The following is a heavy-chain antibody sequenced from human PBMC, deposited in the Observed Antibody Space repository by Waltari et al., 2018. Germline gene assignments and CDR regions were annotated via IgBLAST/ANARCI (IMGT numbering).Heavy chain of an antibody. V-gene: IGHV3-23*01. Sequence: EVQLLESGGGLVQPGGSLRLSCAASGFIFSSYAMSWVRQSQGKGLEWVSAISGSSGSTYYADSVKGRFTISRDNSKNTLYLQMNSLRAEDTAVYYCAKRRMEVCSGGSCYSNYGMDVWGQGTTVTASS. CDR3: AKRRMEVCSGGSCYSNYGMDV. J-gene: IGHJ6*02. CDR2: ISGSSGST. CDR1: GFIFSSYA. D-gene: IGHD2-15*01.